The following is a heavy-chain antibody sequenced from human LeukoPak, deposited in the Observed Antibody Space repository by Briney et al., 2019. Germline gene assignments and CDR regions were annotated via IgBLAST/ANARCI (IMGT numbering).Heavy chain of an antibody. CDR3: AKGRVTADATGY. CDR2: ISGSGINT. D-gene: IGHD6-13*01. Sequence: GGSLRLSCAASGFTFTNYAMTWVRQAPGKGLEWVSVISGSGINTYYADSVKGRFTISRDNSKNTLYLQMNSLRAEDTAVYYCAKGRVTADATGYWGQGTLVTVSS. CDR1: GFTFTNYA. V-gene: IGHV3-23*01. J-gene: IGHJ4*02.